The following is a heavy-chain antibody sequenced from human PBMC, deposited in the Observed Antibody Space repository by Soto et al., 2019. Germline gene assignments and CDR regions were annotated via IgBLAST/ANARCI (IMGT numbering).Heavy chain of an antibody. CDR3: AKGPHPDTGCPDYFDS. J-gene: IGHJ4*02. CDR1: GFSLANFP. Sequence: GGSLRLSCVASGFSLANFPMNWVRQTPGKGLEWISYISPRGDNIYYAESVKGRFTISRDNARNSLFLQINSLRDADAALYYCAKGPHPDTGCPDYFDSGGQGVPVTVS. D-gene: IGHD2-15*01. V-gene: IGHV3-48*02. CDR2: ISPRGDNI.